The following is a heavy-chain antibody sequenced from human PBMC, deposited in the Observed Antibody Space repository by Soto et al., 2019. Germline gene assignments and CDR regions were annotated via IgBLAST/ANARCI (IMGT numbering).Heavy chain of an antibody. CDR1: GYTFTSYY. J-gene: IGHJ4*02. D-gene: IGHD3-22*01. CDR2: INPSGGST. CDR3: ASSRAAGYYYDSSGYYYSY. V-gene: IGHV1-46*01. Sequence: ASVKVSCKASGYTFTSYYMHWVRQAPGQGLEWMGIINPSGGSTSYAQKFQGRVTMTRDTSTSTVCMELSSLRSEDTAVYYCASSRAAGYYYDSSGYYYSYWGQGTLATVSS.